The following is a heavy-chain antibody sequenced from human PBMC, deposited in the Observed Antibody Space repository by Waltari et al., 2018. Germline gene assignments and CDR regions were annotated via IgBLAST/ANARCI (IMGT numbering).Heavy chain of an antibody. CDR1: GGSISSSSYY. D-gene: IGHD6-19*01. V-gene: IGHV4-39*07. J-gene: IGHJ4*02. CDR2: IYYSGST. CDR3: ALGSGWFDGYFDY. Sequence: QLQLQESGPGLVKPSETLSLTCTVSGGSISSSSYYWGWIRQPPGKGREWIGSIYYSGSTYYTPSLKSRVTISVDTSKNQFSLKLSSVTAADTAVYYCALGSGWFDGYFDYWGQGTLVTVPS.